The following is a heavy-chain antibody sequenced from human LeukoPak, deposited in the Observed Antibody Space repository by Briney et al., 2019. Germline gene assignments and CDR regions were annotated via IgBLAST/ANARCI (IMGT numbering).Heavy chain of an antibody. CDR1: GFNFNYYG. D-gene: IGHD2/OR15-2a*01. J-gene: IGHJ4*02. CDR3: TRGRYQFLGPNDS. CDR2: ITMNSVK. V-gene: IGHV3-48*02. Sequence: GSLKPSCSTSGFNFNYYGLNWARQAPGKGLEGISYITMNSVKFYADSVRGRFAISRDNDKNSVYLQMNSLRDEDTAVYYCTRGRYQFLGPNDSWGQGSLVTVSS.